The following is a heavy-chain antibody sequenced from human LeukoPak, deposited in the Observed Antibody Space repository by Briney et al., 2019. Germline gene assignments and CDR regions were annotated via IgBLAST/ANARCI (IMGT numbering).Heavy chain of an antibody. D-gene: IGHD3-3*01. CDR3: ARHVPQLRYYDFWSGYQPFDY. Sequence: SETLSLTCTVSGGSISSSSYYWGWIRQPPGKGLEWIGSIYYSGSTYYNPSLKSRVTISVDTSKNQFSLKLSSVTAADTAVYYCARHVPQLRYYDFWSGYQPFDYWGQGTLVTVSS. CDR1: GGSISSSSYY. CDR2: IYYSGST. J-gene: IGHJ4*02. V-gene: IGHV4-39*01.